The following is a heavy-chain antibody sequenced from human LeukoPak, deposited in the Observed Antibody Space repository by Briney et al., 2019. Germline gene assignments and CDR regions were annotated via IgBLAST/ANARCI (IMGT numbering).Heavy chain of an antibody. CDR3: ARIRDSISDYWG. CDR1: GYSFTSYW. J-gene: IGHJ4*02. V-gene: IGHV5-51*03. Sequence: KQGKPSDTCCKGSGYSFTSYWIGWVLQKPGKGREWMGVIISYGGDARYSPSFQGQVTFSADSSISTAYLQWSSLKASDTAMYYCARIRDSISDYWGWGQGTPVT. D-gene: IGHD3-22*01. CDR2: IISYGGDA.